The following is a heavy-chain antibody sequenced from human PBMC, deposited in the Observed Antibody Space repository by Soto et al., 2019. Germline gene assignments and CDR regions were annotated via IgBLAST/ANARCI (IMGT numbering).Heavy chain of an antibody. D-gene: IGHD6-19*01. CDR1: GYTFTTYG. V-gene: IGHV1-18*01. Sequence: QVQLVQSGAEVKKPGASVKVSCKASGYTFTTYGISWVRQAAGQGLEWMGWINAYNGNTNYAQKLQGRVTMTTDTSTSTAYMELRRLRSDDTAVYYCATDPVAGTDCDHGGQGPRVTVSS. J-gene: IGHJ4*02. CDR3: ATDPVAGTDCDH. CDR2: INAYNGNT.